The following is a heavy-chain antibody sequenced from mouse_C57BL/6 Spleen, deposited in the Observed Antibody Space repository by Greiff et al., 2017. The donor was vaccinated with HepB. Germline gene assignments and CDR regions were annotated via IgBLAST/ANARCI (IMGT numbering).Heavy chain of an antibody. CDR1: GFTFSDYY. CDR2: INYDGSST. D-gene: IGHD1-1*01. J-gene: IGHJ4*01. CDR3: ERDRSYGYAMDY. Sequence: EVQLVESEGGLVQPGSSMKLSCTASGFTFSDYYMAWVRQVPEKGLEWVANINYDGSSTYYLDSLKSRFIISRDNAKNILYLQMSSLKSEDTATYYCERDRSYGYAMDYWGQGTSVTVSS. V-gene: IGHV5-16*01.